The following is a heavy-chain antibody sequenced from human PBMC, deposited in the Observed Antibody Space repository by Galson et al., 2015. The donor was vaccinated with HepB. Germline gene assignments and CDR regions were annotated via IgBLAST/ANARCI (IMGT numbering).Heavy chain of an antibody. CDR2: ISYDGSNK. CDR3: ARVGTDY. V-gene: IGHV3-30*04. D-gene: IGHD1-1*01. J-gene: IGHJ4*02. CDR1: GFTFSSYA. Sequence: SLRLSCAASGFTFSSYAMHWVRQAPGKGLEWVAVISYDGSNKYYADSVKGRFTISRDNSKNTLYLQMNSLRAEDTAVYYCARVGTDYWGQGTLVTVSS.